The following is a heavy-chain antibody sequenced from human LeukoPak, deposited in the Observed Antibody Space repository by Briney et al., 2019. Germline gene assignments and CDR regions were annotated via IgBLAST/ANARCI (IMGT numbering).Heavy chain of an antibody. CDR2: IYFSGGNT. V-gene: IGHV3-23*01. Sequence: GGSLRLSCAASGFTFSNYAMSWVRQAPGKGLEWVSSIYFSGGNTYSADSVKGRFTISRDNSRNTLYLQMNSLRAEDTAVYYCVKDQGEAIVPRRFDYWGQGTLVTVSS. J-gene: IGHJ4*02. CDR1: GFTFSNYA. D-gene: IGHD6-6*01. CDR3: VKDQGEAIVPRRFDY.